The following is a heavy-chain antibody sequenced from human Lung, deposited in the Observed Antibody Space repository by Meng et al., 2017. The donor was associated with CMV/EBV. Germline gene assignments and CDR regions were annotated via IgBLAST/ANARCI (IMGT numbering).Heavy chain of an antibody. Sequence: QVHVRWPGPALVKPAETLSLPCAVSGDPITNHNWWAWVRQPPGKGLEWIGEIPHRGSSAYNPSLKSRVSMSIDKSKNQSSLKLTSVTAADTAVYHCLRRSGGSVWGQGTLVTVSS. D-gene: IGHD3-10*01. CDR1: GDPITNHNW. CDR3: LRRSGGSV. J-gene: IGHJ1*01. V-gene: IGHV4-4*02. CDR2: IPHRGSS.